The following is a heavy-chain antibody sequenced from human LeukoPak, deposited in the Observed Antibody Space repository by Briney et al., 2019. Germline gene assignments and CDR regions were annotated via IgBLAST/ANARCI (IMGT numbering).Heavy chain of an antibody. CDR1: GFTVSRNY. V-gene: IGHV3-53*01. D-gene: IGHD6-19*01. J-gene: IGHJ4*02. CDR3: ASSEAVAGTGNFDY. CDR2: IYSGGNT. Sequence: PGGSLRLSCAASGFTVSRNYMSWVRQAPGKGLEWVSVIYSGGNTYYADSVKGRFTVSRDNSKNTLYLQMNSLRAEDTAVYYCASSEAVAGTGNFDYWGQGTLVTVSS.